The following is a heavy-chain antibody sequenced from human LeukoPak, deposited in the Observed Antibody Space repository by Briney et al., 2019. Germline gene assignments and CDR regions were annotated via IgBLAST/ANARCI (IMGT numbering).Heavy chain of an antibody. V-gene: IGHV3-66*01. CDR2: IYSGGST. CDR1: GFTVSSNY. D-gene: IGHD6-13*01. J-gene: IGHJ4*02. CDR3: ARESGTYGNPFDY. Sequence: PGGSLRLSCAASGFTVSSNYMSWVRQAPGKGLEWVSVIYSGGSTYYADSVKGRFTISRDSSKNTLYLQMNSLRAEDTAVYYCARESGTYGNPFDYWGQGTLVTVSS.